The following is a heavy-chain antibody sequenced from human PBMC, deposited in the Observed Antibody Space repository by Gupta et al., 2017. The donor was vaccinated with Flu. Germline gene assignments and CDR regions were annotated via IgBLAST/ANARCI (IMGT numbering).Heavy chain of an antibody. V-gene: IGHV3-48*01. CDR3: ARDPDTPFLRVFDS. Sequence: EVHLVESGGGLVQPGGSLRLSCAASGFTFSDYSMNWVRQIPGKGLDWVSYSSGSGRTIYYADSVKGRFTISRDNAKKSLYLQMSSLTVEDTAVYYCARDPDTPFLRVFDSWGQGTLLTVSA. D-gene: IGHD5-18*01. J-gene: IGHJ4*02. CDR1: GFTFSDYS. CDR2: SSGSGRTI.